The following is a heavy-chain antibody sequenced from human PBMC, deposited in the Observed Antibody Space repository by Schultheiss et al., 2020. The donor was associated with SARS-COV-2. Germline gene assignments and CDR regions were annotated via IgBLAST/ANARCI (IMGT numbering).Heavy chain of an antibody. Sequence: SETLSLTCAVYGGSFSGYYWSWIRQPPGKGLEWIGEINHSGSTNYNPSLQSRVTISIDTSKNQFSLNLSSVTAADTAVYYCARWEGGSSEIIWGQGTMVTVSS. CDR2: INHSGST. CDR1: GGSFSGYY. V-gene: IGHV4-34*01. J-gene: IGHJ3*02. D-gene: IGHD3-22*01. CDR3: ARWEGGSSEII.